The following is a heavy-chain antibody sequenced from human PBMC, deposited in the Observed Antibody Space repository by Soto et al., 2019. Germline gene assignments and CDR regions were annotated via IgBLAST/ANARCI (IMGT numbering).Heavy chain of an antibody. CDR1: GYSFRDYI. D-gene: IGHD6-13*01. V-gene: IGHV1-18*01. CDR3: ARAVGDYSWYGSDYYGMDV. J-gene: IGHJ6*02. CDR2: VAPYNGNT. Sequence: ASVKVSCKASGYSFRDYIISWVRQAPGQGLEWLGWVAPYNGNTKNVQKVQGRVTMTTDTSTSTAYMELTSLTSDDTAVYYCARAVGDYSWYGSDYYGMDVWGQGTTVTVSS.